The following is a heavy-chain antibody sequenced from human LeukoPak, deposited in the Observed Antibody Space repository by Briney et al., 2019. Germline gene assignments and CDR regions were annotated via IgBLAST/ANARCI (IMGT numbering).Heavy chain of an antibody. CDR3: ARATEGYSSSLPGY. J-gene: IGHJ4*02. V-gene: IGHV3-20*04. CDR1: GFTFDDYG. D-gene: IGHD6-13*01. CDR2: INWNGGST. Sequence: PGGSLRLSCAASGFTFDDYGMSWVRQAPGKGLEWVSGINWNGGSTGYADSVKGRFTISRDNAKNSLYLQMNSLRAEDTALYYCARATEGYSSSLPGYWGQGTLVTVSS.